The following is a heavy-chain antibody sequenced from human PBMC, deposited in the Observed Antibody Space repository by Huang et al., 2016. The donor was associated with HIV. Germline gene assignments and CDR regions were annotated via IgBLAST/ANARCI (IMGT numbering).Heavy chain of an antibody. D-gene: IGHD3-22*01. J-gene: IGHJ4*02. Sequence: QVQLVQSGAEVKKPGASVKVSCKASGYAFTSYYMHWVRQAPGQGLEWKGIINPSDGSTSYAQKFQGRVTTTRDTSTNTVCMELSSLRSEDTAVYYCARDRDFYDSSGYWGFNYFDYWGQGTLVTVSS. V-gene: IGHV1-46*01. CDR1: GYAFTSYY. CDR3: ARDRDFYDSSGYWGFNYFDY. CDR2: INPSDGST.